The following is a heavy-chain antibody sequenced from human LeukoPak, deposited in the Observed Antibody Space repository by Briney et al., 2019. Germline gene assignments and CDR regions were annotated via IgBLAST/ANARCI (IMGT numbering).Heavy chain of an antibody. V-gene: IGHV1-69*05. Sequence: SVKVSCKASGGTFSSYAISWVRQAPGQGLEWMGGIIPIFGTANYAQKFQGRVTITTDESTSTAYMDLSSLRSEDTAVYYCARDLGANHAFDIWGQGTMVTVSS. J-gene: IGHJ3*02. CDR1: GGTFSSYA. D-gene: IGHD1-26*01. CDR2: IIPIFGTA. CDR3: ARDLGANHAFDI.